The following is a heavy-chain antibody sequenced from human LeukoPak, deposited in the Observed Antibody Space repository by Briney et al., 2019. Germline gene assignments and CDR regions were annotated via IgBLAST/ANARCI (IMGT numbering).Heavy chain of an antibody. Sequence: SETLSLTYTVSGGSTSSHYWSWIRQPPGKGLEWIGYIYYSGSTNYNPSLKSRVTISVDTSKNQFSLKLSSVSAADTAVYYCARAGWDIVVVPGLDPWGQGTLVTVSS. CDR3: ARAGWDIVVVPGLDP. J-gene: IGHJ5*02. CDR1: GGSTSSHY. D-gene: IGHD2-2*01. V-gene: IGHV4-59*11. CDR2: IYYSGST.